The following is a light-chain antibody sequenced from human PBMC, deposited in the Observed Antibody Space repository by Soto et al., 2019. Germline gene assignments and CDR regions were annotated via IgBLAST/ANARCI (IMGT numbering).Light chain of an antibody. CDR2: STN. V-gene: IGLV1-44*01. Sequence: VLSQPPSASGTPGQRVTISCSGSSSTIGSNPVNWYKQLPGTAPKRLIYSTNQRPSGVPDRFSGSKSGTSASLAISGLQSEDEADYYCAAWDDSLKGPVFGGGTKLTVL. CDR3: AAWDDSLKGPV. CDR1: SSTIGSNP. J-gene: IGLJ3*02.